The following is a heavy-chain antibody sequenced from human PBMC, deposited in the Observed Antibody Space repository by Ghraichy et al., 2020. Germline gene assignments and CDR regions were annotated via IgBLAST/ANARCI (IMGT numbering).Heavy chain of an antibody. D-gene: IGHD2-15*01. V-gene: IGHV4-31*03. CDR2: IYYSGST. CDR3: ARGSRSFFGGFDY. CDR1: GGSISSGGYY. Sequence: SETLSLTCTVSGGSISSGGYYWSWIGQHPGKGLEWIGYIYYSGSTYYNPSLKSRVTISVDTSKNQFSLKLSSVTAADTAVYYCARGSRSFFGGFDYWGQGTLVSVAS. J-gene: IGHJ4*02.